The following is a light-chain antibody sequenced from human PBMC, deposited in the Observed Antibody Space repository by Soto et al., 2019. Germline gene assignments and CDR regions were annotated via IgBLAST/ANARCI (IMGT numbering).Light chain of an antibody. CDR3: QQYRNWPRT. CDR2: GAS. V-gene: IGKV3-15*01. CDR1: ETVATN. J-gene: IGKJ1*01. Sequence: EVVMTQSPATLSVSPGERATLSCRASETVATNLAWYQQKPGQAPRLLISGASTRAAGISDRFRGSGSGTEFTLTISSLRSEDFAVYYCQQYRNWPRTFGQGTKVDIK.